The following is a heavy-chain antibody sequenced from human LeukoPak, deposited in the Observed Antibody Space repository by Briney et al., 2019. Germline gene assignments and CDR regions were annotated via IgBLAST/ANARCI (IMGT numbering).Heavy chain of an antibody. CDR1: GGTFSSYA. V-gene: IGHV1-8*02. CDR3: ARGMEDIVVVPAALEGFDP. D-gene: IGHD2-2*01. CDR2: MNPNSGNT. J-gene: IGHJ5*02. Sequence: ASVKVSCKASGGTFSSYAISWVRQATGQGLEWMGWMNPNSGNTGYAQKFQGRVTMTRNTSISTAYMELSSLRSEDTAVYYCARGMEDIVVVPAALEGFDPWGQGTLVTVSS.